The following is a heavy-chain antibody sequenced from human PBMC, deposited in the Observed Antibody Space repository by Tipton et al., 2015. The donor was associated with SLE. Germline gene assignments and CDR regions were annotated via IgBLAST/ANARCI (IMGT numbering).Heavy chain of an antibody. D-gene: IGHD6-19*01. CDR2: IYTSGST. CDR3: ARGPEQWLVNPHYFDY. Sequence: TLSLTCTVSGGSIGSGDYYWSWIRQPPGKGLEWIGYIYTSGSTNYNPSLKSRVTISVDTSKNQFSLKLSSVTAADTAVYYCARGPEQWLVNPHYFDYWGQGTLVTVSS. J-gene: IGHJ4*02. CDR1: GGSIGSGDYY. V-gene: IGHV4-30-4*01.